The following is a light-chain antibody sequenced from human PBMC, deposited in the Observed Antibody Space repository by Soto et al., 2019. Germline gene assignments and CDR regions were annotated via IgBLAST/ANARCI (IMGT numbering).Light chain of an antibody. Sequence: EIVLTQSPGTLSLSPGEGATLSCRASQSVSSSYIAWYQQKPGQAPRLLIYGAPTRATGIPARFSGSGSGTEFTLTISSLQSEDFAVYYCQQYNNWPPITFGQGTRLEIK. CDR1: QSVSSS. CDR2: GAP. J-gene: IGKJ5*01. V-gene: IGKV3-15*01. CDR3: QQYNNWPPIT.